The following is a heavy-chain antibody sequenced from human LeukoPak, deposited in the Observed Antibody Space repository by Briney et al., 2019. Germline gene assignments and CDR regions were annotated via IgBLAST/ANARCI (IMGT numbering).Heavy chain of an antibody. Sequence: ASVKVSCKASGYTFTGYYMHWVRQAPGQGLEWMGRINPNSGGTNYAQKFQGRVTMTRDTSISTAYMELSRLRSDDTAVYYCASWIAEAAPLGAFDIWGQGTMVTVSS. D-gene: IGHD6-19*01. V-gene: IGHV1-2*06. J-gene: IGHJ3*02. CDR1: GYTFTGYY. CDR3: ASWIAEAAPLGAFDI. CDR2: INPNSGGT.